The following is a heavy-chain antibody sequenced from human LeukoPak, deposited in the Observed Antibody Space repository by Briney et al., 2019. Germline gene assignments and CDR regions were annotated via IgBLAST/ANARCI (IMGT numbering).Heavy chain of an antibody. J-gene: IGHJ5*02. CDR3: ARADRLHGGPYLIGP. CDR1: GYSFTDYY. D-gene: IGHD2-21*01. Sequence: GASVKVSCKTSGYSFTDYYMHWVRQAPGQGLEWMGWINPNSGGTSSAQKFQGRVTMTRDTSITTVYMEVSWLTSDDTAIYYCARADRLHGGPYLIGPWGQGTLVTVSP. V-gene: IGHV1-2*02. CDR2: INPNSGGT.